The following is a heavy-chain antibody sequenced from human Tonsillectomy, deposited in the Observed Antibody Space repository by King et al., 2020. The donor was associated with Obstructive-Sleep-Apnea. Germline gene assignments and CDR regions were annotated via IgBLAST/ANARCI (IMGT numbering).Heavy chain of an antibody. J-gene: IGHJ1*01. CDR1: GFTFSSYA. CDR3: VKGPRYIAAARYFQH. Sequence: VQLVESGGGLVQPGGSLRLSCSASGFTFSSYAMHWVRQAPGKGLEYVSAISSNGGSTYYADSVKGRFTISRDNSKNTLYLQMSSLRAEDTVVYYCVKGPRYIAAARYFQHWGQGTLVTVSS. CDR2: ISSNGGST. V-gene: IGHV3-64D*09. D-gene: IGHD6-13*01.